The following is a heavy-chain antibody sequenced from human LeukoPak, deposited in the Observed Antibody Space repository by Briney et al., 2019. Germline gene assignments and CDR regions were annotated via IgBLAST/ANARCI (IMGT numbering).Heavy chain of an antibody. Sequence: GGSLRLSCATSGFTFSDYGMHWVRQAPDKGLEWVAIISFDGSNKYHADSVKGRFTISRDNSKNTLYLQMNSLRAEDTAVYYCAREYSSGWYGTHFDYWGQGTLVTVSS. CDR1: GFTFSDYG. V-gene: IGHV3-30*03. J-gene: IGHJ4*02. CDR3: AREYSSGWYGTHFDY. D-gene: IGHD6-19*01. CDR2: ISFDGSNK.